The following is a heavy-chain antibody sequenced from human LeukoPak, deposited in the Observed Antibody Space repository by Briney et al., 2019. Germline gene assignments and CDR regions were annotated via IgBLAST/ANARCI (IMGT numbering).Heavy chain of an antibody. CDR1: GFTFSNYW. CDR2: IGQDGSEN. V-gene: IGHV3-7*01. CDR3: ATGGGWYFDY. Sequence: GGSLRLSCAASGFTFSNYWMNWVRQAPGQGLEWVASIGQDGSENYYVDSVKGRFTISRDNAKNSLYLQMNSLRVEDTAVYYCATGGGWYFDYWGQGALITASS. J-gene: IGHJ4*02. D-gene: IGHD6-19*01.